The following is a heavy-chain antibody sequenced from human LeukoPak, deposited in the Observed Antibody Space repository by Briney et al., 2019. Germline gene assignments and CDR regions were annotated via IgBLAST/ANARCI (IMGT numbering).Heavy chain of an antibody. D-gene: IGHD1-26*01. V-gene: IGHV3-21*01. CDR1: GFTFSSYS. CDR2: ISSSSSYI. J-gene: IGHJ4*02. Sequence: GGSLRLSCAASGFTFSSYSMNWVRQAPGKGLEWVSSISSSSSYIYYADSVKGRFTISRDNAKNSLYLQMNSLRAEDTAVYYCARDKAPSGSYPHYWGQGTLVTVSS. CDR3: ARDKAPSGSYPHY.